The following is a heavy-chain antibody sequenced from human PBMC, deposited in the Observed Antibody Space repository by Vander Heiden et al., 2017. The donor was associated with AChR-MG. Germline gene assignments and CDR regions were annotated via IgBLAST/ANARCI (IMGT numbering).Heavy chain of an antibody. Sequence: EVQLVESGGGLVKPGGSLRLSCAASGFTFSSYSMNWVRQAPGKGLEWVSSISSSSSYIYYADSVKGRFTISRDNAKNSLYLQMNSLRAEDTAVYYCARDLGRGAIPYYFDYWGQGTLVTVSS. D-gene: IGHD1-26*01. CDR2: ISSSSSYI. CDR1: GFTFSSYS. CDR3: ARDLGRGAIPYYFDY. J-gene: IGHJ4*02. V-gene: IGHV3-21*01.